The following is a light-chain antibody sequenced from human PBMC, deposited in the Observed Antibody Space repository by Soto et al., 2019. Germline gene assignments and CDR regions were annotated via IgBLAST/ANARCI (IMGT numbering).Light chain of an antibody. CDR1: QSISTY. J-gene: IGKJ5*01. V-gene: IGKV1-39*01. Sequence: DIQMTQSPSSLSASVGNGFTITCRASQSISTYLNWYQKKPGKAPNLLIYDASRLQSGVPSRFSGSGGGTDFTLSISSVQPEDFATYFCQQSYMDPITFGQGTRWRL. CDR2: DAS. CDR3: QQSYMDPIT.